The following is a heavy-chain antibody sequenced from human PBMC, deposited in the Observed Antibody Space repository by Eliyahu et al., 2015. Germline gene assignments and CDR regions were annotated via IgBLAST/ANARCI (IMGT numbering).Heavy chain of an antibody. CDR2: INHSGST. V-gene: IGHV4-34*01. Sequence: QVQLQQXGAGLLKPSEXLSLTCXVYXGSFSGYYWSWIRQPPGKGLEWIGEINHSGSTNYNPPLKSRVTISVDTSKNQFSLKLSSVTAADTAVYYCARSFHYFDYWGQGTLVTVSS. J-gene: IGHJ4*02. CDR3: ARSFHYFDY. CDR1: XGSFSGYY.